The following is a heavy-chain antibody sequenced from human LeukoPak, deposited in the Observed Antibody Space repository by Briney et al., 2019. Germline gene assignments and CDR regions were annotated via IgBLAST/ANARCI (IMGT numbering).Heavy chain of an antibody. V-gene: IGHV3-21*01. CDR2: IISSSSYI. CDR3: ARDFYVYLDY. Sequence: PGGSLRLSCAASGFTFSSDSMNWGRQAPAKGLEWGSFIISSSSYIYYTASVKGRFTISRDKAKNSLSLQMNSLTAADTAVYYCARDFYVYLDYWGQGTRVTVSS. J-gene: IGHJ4*02. CDR1: GFTFSSDS. D-gene: IGHD2/OR15-2a*01.